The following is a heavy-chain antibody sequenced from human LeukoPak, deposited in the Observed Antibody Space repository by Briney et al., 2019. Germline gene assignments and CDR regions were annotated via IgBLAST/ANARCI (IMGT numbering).Heavy chain of an antibody. CDR3: TTGMRWELLFDD. Sequence: GGSLRLSCAASGFTFSDAWMSWVRQTPGKGLEWVGRIKSKTDGGTTDYAAPVKGRFSISRDDSENTLYLQMDSLKTEDTGVYYCTTGMRWELLFDDWGQGTLVTVSS. CDR2: IKSKTDGGTT. J-gene: IGHJ4*02. CDR1: GFTFSDAW. D-gene: IGHD1-26*01. V-gene: IGHV3-15*01.